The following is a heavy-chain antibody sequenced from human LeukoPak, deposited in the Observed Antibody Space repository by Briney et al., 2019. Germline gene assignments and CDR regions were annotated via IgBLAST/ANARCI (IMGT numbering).Heavy chain of an antibody. CDR1: GGTFSSYA. J-gene: IGHJ5*02. V-gene: IGHV1-69*13. D-gene: IGHD5-18*01. CDR3: ARDQSGYSYGHP. CDR2: IIPIFGTA. Sequence: ASVTVSCKASGGTFSSYAISWVRQAPGQGLEWMGGIIPIFGTANYAQKFQGRVTITADESTSTAYMELSSLRSEDTAVYYCARDQSGYSYGHPWGQGTLVTVSS.